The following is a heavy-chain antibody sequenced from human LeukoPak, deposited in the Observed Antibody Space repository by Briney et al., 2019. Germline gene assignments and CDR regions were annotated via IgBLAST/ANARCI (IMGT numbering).Heavy chain of an antibody. J-gene: IGHJ4*02. D-gene: IGHD6-19*01. CDR1: GDSISSSTYY. Sequence: KASETLSLTCSVSGDSISSSTYYWSRIRQPPGKGLEWIGNIYYSGSTNYNPSLKSRVTISVDTSKNQFSLKLTAVTAADTAVYYCARHRYSSAWSVVDYWGQGTLVTVSS. CDR2: IYYSGST. CDR3: ARHRYSSAWSVVDY. V-gene: IGHV4-61*05.